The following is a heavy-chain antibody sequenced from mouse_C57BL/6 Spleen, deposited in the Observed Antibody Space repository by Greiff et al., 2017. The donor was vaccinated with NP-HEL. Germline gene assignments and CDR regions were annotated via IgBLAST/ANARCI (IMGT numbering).Heavy chain of an antibody. CDR1: GYTFTEYT. CDR3: ARHEEDGYYVLAWFAY. V-gene: IGHV1-62-2*01. Sequence: VQLQQSGAELVKPGASVKLSCKASGYTFTEYTIHWVKQRSGQGLEWIGWFYPGSGSIKYNEKFKDKATLTADQSSSTVYMELSRFTSEDSAVYFCARHEEDGYYVLAWFAYWGQGTLVTVSA. D-gene: IGHD2-3*01. CDR2: FYPGSGSI. J-gene: IGHJ3*01.